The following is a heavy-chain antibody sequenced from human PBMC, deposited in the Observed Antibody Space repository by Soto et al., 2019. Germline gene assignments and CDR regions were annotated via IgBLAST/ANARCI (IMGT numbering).Heavy chain of an antibody. J-gene: IGHJ4*02. CDR3: ARLPTDNYYYDSSGYYWGVY. CDR2: IYYSGST. V-gene: IGHV4-39*01. CDR1: GGSISSSSYY. D-gene: IGHD3-22*01. Sequence: SETLSLTCTVSGGSISSSSYYWGWIRQPPGKGLEWIGRIYYSGSTYYNPSLKSRVTISVDTSKNQFSLKLSSVTAADTAVYYCARLPTDNYYYDSSGYYWGVYWGQGTLVTVSS.